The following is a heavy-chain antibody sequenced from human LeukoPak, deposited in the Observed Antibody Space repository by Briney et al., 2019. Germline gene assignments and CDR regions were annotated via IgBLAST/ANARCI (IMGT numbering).Heavy chain of an antibody. Sequence: PGGSLRLSCAASGFTFSSYWMHWVRQAPGKGLEWVAVISYDGSNKYYADSVKGRFTISRDNSKNTLYLQMNSLRAEDTAVYYCARAGFGELLYRRYYYYYMDVWGKGTTVTVSS. D-gene: IGHD3-10*01. J-gene: IGHJ6*03. CDR2: ISYDGSNK. CDR3: ARAGFGELLYRRYYYYYMDV. CDR1: GFTFSSYW. V-gene: IGHV3-30*03.